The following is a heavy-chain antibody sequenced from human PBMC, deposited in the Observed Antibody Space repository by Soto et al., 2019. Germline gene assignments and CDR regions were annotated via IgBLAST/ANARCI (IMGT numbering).Heavy chain of an antibody. CDR2: IWYDGSNK. CDR3: ARDRGSMASYYYYGMDV. V-gene: IGHV3-33*01. Sequence: GGSLRLSCAASGFTFSSYGMHWVRQAPGKGLEWVAVIWYDGSNKYYADTVKGRFTISRDNSKNTLYLQMNSLRAEDTAVYYFARDRGSMASYYYYGMDVWGQGTTVTVSS. D-gene: IGHD3-10*01. J-gene: IGHJ6*02. CDR1: GFTFSSYG.